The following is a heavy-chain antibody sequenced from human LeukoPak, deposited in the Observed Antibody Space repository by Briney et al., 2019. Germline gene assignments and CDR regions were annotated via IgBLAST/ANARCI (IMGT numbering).Heavy chain of an antibody. J-gene: IGHJ4*02. Sequence: ASVKDSCKASGYTFTSYYIHWVRQAPGQGLEWMGWINPNSGGTHYPQKFQGRVTMTRDTSISTAYMEVSSLRSDDTAVYYCARDRGSYYNIFDSWGQGTLVTVSS. D-gene: IGHD3-10*01. CDR3: ARDRGSYYNIFDS. V-gene: IGHV1-2*02. CDR1: GYTFTSYY. CDR2: INPNSGGT.